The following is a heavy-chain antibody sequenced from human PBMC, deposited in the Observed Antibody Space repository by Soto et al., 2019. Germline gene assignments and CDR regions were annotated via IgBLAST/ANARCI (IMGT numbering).Heavy chain of an antibody. CDR1: GFTFSSYD. CDR3: DSWIAAPYNWFDP. CDR2: IWYDGSNK. Sequence: LRRSCAASGFTFSSYDKHWVRQAPGKGLEWVAVIWYDGSNKYYADSVKGRFTISRDNSKNTLYLQMNSLRAEDTAVYYCDSWIAAPYNWFDPWGQGTLVTVSS. J-gene: IGHJ5*02. D-gene: IGHD6-13*01. V-gene: IGHV3-33*01.